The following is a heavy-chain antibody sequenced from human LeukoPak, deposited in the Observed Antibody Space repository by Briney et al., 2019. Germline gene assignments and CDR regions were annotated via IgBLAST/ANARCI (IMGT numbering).Heavy chain of an antibody. J-gene: IGHJ6*03. CDR3: AREDLLQQLVITGHMDV. Sequence: GGSLRLSCAASGFTFSSYSMNWVRQAPGKGLEWVSYISSSSTIYYADSVKGRFTISRDNAKNSLYLQMNSLRAEDTAVYYCAREDLLQQLVITGHMDVWGKGTTVTVSS. V-gene: IGHV3-48*04. D-gene: IGHD6-13*01. CDR2: ISSSSTI. CDR1: GFTFSSYS.